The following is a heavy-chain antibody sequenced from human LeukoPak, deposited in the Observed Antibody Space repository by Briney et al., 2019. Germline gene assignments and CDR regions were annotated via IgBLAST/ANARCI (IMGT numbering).Heavy chain of an antibody. CDR2: ISAYTGDT. CDR3: ARGLGLRLRPSRFDP. CDR1: GYTFTNYG. J-gene: IGHJ5*02. V-gene: IGHV1-18*01. Sequence: ASVNVSCKTSGYTFTNYGIGWVRQAPGQGLEWMGWISAYTGDTHYVQKFHDRVTMTIDTSTNTAYTQLTTLTSDDTAVYYCARGLGLRLRPSRFDPWGQGTLVTVSS. D-gene: IGHD2-21*02.